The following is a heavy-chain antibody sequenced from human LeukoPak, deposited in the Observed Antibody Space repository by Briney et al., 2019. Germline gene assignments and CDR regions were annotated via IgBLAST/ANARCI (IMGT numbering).Heavy chain of an antibody. CDR2: IYPSGGTT. V-gene: IGHV1-46*01. D-gene: IGHD1-26*01. CDR3: ARGRARVGRPRASANWFDP. Sequence: ASVKVSCKASGYTFTSYGISWVRQAPGQGLEYMGLIYPSGGTTSYAQKFQDRVTMTRDTSTSTVYIELRSLTSDDTAVYYCARGRARVGRPRASANWFDPWGQGTLVTVSS. CDR1: GYTFTSYG. J-gene: IGHJ5*02.